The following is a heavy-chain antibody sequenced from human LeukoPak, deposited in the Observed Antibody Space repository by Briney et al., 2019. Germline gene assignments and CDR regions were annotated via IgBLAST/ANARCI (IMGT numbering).Heavy chain of an antibody. V-gene: IGHV3-30*18. D-gene: IGHD6-13*01. J-gene: IGHJ4*02. CDR2: ISYDGSNK. CDR3: AKGRGYSSN. CDR1: GFTFSSYG. Sequence: GGSLRLSCAASGFTFSSYGMHWVRQAPGKGLEWVAVISYDGSNKYYADSVKGRFTISRDNSKNTLYLQMNSLRAEDTAVYYCAKGRGYSSNWGQGTLVTVSS.